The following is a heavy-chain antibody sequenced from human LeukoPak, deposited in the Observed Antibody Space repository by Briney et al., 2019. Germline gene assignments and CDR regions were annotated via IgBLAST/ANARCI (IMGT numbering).Heavy chain of an antibody. J-gene: IGHJ4*02. D-gene: IGHD3-10*01. CDR1: GFTFSSYS. CDR3: ARVEDSGYYFDY. CDR2: ISSSSSYI. V-gene: IGHV3-21*01. Sequence: GGSLRLSCAASGFTFSSYSMNWVRQAPGKGLEWVSSISSSSSYIYYADSVKGRFTISRDNAKNSLYLQMNSLRAEDTAVCYCARVEDSGYYFDYWGQGTLVTVSS.